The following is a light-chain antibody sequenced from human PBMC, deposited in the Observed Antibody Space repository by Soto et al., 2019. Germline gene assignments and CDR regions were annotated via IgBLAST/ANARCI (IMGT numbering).Light chain of an antibody. CDR3: QSYDSSLSAP. CDR1: SSNIGAGYD. Sequence: QSALTQPPSVSGAPGQRVTISCTGSSSNIGAGYDVHWYQQLPGTAPKLLIYGNSNRPSGVPDRFSGSKSGTSASLAITGLQAEDEADYYCQSYDSSLSAPFGTGTQLTVL. V-gene: IGLV1-40*01. J-gene: IGLJ1*01. CDR2: GNS.